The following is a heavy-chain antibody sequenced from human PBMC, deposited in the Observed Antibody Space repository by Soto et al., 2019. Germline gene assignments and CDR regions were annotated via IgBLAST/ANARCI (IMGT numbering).Heavy chain of an antibody. CDR1: GGSISSYY. Sequence: QVQLQESGPGLVKPSETLSLTCTVSGGSISSYYWSWIRQPPGKGLEWIGYIYYSGSTNYNPSLKRRGTISVDTSKNQFSLRLSSVTAADTAVYYCARGGVSDYVPLDYWGQGTLVTVSS. V-gene: IGHV4-59*01. CDR2: IYYSGST. D-gene: IGHD3-16*01. CDR3: ARGGVSDYVPLDY. J-gene: IGHJ4*02.